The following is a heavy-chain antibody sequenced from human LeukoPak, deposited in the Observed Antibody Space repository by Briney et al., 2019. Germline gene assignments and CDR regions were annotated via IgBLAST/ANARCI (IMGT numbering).Heavy chain of an antibody. CDR3: ARPKYSSSWQIFDY. D-gene: IGHD6-13*01. CDR2: ISASGGST. CDR1: GFTFSSYA. J-gene: IGHJ4*02. Sequence: GSLRLSCAASGFTFSSYAMSWVRRAPGKGLEWVSGISASGGSTYYTDSVKGRFTISRDNSKNTLYLQMNSLRAEDTAVYYCARPKYSSSWQIFDYWGQGTLVTASS. V-gene: IGHV3-23*01.